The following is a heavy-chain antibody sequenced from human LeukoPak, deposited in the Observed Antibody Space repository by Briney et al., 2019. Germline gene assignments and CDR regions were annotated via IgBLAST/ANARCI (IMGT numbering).Heavy chain of an antibody. J-gene: IGHJ4*02. Sequence: GGSLRLSCAASGFTFDDYAMHWVRQAPGKGLEWVSSISWNSGSIGYADSVKGRFTISRDNGKSSLYLQMNSLRVEDTALYYCVRQFASWGQGTLVTVSS. CDR1: GFTFDDYA. CDR2: ISWNSGSI. V-gene: IGHV3-9*01. CDR3: VRQFAS.